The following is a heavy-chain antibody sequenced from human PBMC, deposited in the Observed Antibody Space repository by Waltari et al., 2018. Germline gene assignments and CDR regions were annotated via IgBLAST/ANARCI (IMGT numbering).Heavy chain of an antibody. CDR1: GGSFSGYY. J-gene: IGHJ6*02. D-gene: IGHD2-15*01. V-gene: IGHV4-34*01. CDR2: INHSGST. Sequence: QVQLQQWGAGLLKPSETLSLTCAVYGGSFSGYYWSWIRQPPGKGLEWIGEINHSGSTNDTTALKRRGTISVDTAKNQVSLKLSAVTAADTAVYYCARCRAVVKYYDYYYGMDVWGQGTTVTVSS. CDR3: ARCRAVVKYYDYYYGMDV.